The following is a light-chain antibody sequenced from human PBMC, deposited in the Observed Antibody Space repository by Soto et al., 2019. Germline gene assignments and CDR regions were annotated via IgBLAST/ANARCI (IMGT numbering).Light chain of an antibody. CDR1: SSDVGGYNY. V-gene: IGLV2-14*01. CDR2: EVS. Sequence: QSVLTQPASVSGSPGQSITTSCTGTSSDVGGYNYVSWYQQHPGKAPKLMIYEVSNRPPGVSNRFSGSKSGNTASLTISGLQAEDEADYYCGSHTSSSLGVFXTGTKVTV. CDR3: GSHTSSSLGV. J-gene: IGLJ1*01.